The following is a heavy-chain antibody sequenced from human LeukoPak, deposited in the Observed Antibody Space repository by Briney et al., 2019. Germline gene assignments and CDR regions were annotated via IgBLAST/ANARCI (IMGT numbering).Heavy chain of an antibody. D-gene: IGHD4-17*01. CDR1: GFTFSIYA. J-gene: IGHJ4*02. V-gene: IGHV3-23*01. CDR3: AKEGDYSNAAPEWGFDS. CDR2: ISGSSSHT. Sequence: GGSLRLSCAASGFTFSIYAMSWVRQAPGKGLEWVSGISGSSSHTLDADSVRGRFIISRDNTRNTLYLHMNSLRAEDTALYYCAKEGDYSNAAPEWGFDSWGQGTLATVSS.